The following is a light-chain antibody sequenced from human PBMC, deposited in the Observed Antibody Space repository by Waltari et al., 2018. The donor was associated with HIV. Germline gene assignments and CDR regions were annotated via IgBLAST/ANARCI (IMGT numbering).Light chain of an antibody. CDR1: SRHIGAYDF. CDR3: SSYGDSLRVL. J-gene: IGLJ3*02. V-gene: IGLV2-8*01. CDR2: EVT. Sequence: QSALTQPPSASGSLGQSVTISCTGSSRHIGAYDFVSWFQQHPHSAPKLLLYEVTRRPSTVSDRFSGSRSGNTAFLTVAGLQPDDEATYFCSSYGDSLRVLFGGGTNVTVL.